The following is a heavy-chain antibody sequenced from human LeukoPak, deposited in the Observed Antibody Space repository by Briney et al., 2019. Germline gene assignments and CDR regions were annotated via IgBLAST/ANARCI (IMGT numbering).Heavy chain of an antibody. CDR2: IRYDGTKQ. Sequence: TGGSLRLSCAASGFAFSTYGMHWVRQAPGKGPEWVAFIRYDGTKQYYSDSVKGRFTISRDNSNNMVFLQMTSLRTEDTAMFYCTNLRLGMTVGVRRDDWGQGTLVTVSS. D-gene: IGHD2-21*02. V-gene: IGHV3-30*02. CDR3: TNLRLGMTVGVRRDD. CDR1: GFAFSTYG. J-gene: IGHJ4*02.